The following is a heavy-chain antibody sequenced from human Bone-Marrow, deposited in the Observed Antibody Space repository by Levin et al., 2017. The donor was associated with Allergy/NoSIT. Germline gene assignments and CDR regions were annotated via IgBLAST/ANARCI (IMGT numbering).Heavy chain of an antibody. CDR2: ITTTSSYI. Sequence: KPGGSLRLSCAASGFTFSNYDMNWVRQAPGKGLEWVSSITTTSSYIYYADSVKGRFTISRDNAKNSLYLQMNSLRGEDTAVYYCARDYGPTIAAAGTDYWGQGTLVTVSS. D-gene: IGHD6-13*01. J-gene: IGHJ4*02. CDR3: ARDYGPTIAAAGTDY. V-gene: IGHV3-21*01. CDR1: GFTFSNYD.